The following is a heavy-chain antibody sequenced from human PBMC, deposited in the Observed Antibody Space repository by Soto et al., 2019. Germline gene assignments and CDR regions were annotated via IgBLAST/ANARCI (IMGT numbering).Heavy chain of an antibody. CDR1: GYTFTSYD. CDR3: ARERVRSMVL. CDR2: MNPNSSNT. V-gene: IGHV1-8*02. J-gene: IGHJ6*01. Sequence: QVQLVQSGAEVKKPGASVKVSCKASGYTFTSYDINWVRQATGQGREWMGWMNPNSSNTGYAQKLQGRVTMSRNTSISTAYMEMSRMRSERMGVYKCARERVRSMVLWGQGTTVHVCS.